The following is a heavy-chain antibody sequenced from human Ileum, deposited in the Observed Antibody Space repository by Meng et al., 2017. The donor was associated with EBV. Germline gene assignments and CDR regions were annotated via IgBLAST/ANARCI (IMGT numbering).Heavy chain of an antibody. D-gene: IGHD2-21*02. Sequence: QGQVQESGPGLVKYSESRSLNCSVSNGSVSSYGYYWTWIRQPPGKGLEWIGYMSYTGSTNYKSTLTRRVTMSVDKSKNQFSLKLSSVTAADTAVYYCARERGGGDRGIQWGQGTLVTVSS. J-gene: IGHJ4*02. V-gene: IGHV4-61*08. CDR2: MSYTGST. CDR1: NGSVSSYGYY. CDR3: ARERGGGDRGIQ.